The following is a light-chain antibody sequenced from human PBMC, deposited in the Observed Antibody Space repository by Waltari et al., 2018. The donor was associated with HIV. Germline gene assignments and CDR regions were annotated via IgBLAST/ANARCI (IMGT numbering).Light chain of an antibody. J-gene: IGLJ3*02. V-gene: IGLV1-40*01. CDR1: SSNIGANYD. CDR2: GNL. Sequence: QSALTQPPSVSGAPGQTVTIPCTGSSSNIGANYDVHRSHQLTGRAHKVLWYGNLYRPPGVPDLFSGSKSGTSASLAITWLQADDEGYYYCQSYDTRSSGFLVFGGGTKVTVL. CDR3: QSYDTRSSGFLV.